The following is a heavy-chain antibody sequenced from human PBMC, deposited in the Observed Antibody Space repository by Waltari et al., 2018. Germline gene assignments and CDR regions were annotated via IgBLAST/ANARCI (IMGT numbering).Heavy chain of an antibody. V-gene: IGHV3-23*01. CDR2: ISDGGGII. Sequence: EVQLLESGGGLVQPGGSLRLSCAASGFTFSTCVMNWVRQAPGKGLEWVSSISDGGGIINYADSVKGRFTISRDNAKNTVYLQMKSLRAEDTAVYYCARGSGVDYWGQGTLVTISS. J-gene: IGHJ4*02. D-gene: IGHD7-27*01. CDR1: GFTFSTCV. CDR3: ARGSGVDY.